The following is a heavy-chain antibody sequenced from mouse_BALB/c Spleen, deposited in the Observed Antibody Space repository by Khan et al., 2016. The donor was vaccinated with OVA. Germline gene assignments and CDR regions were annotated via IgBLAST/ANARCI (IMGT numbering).Heavy chain of an antibody. CDR1: GFTFSDYG. Sequence: EVELVESGGDLVQPGGSRKLSCAASGFTFSDYGLAWVRQGPGQGPEWVAFIYSLAYSIYYADTVKGRFTITRENAKNTLYLELSSLRSEDTAMYYCGMSWAMDYWGQGTSVTVSS. CDR2: IYSLAYSI. D-gene: IGHD4-1*01. CDR3: GMSWAMDY. J-gene: IGHJ4*01. V-gene: IGHV5-15*02.